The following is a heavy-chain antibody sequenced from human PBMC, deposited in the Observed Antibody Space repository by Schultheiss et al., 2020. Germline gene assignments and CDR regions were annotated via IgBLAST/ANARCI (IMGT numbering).Heavy chain of an antibody. D-gene: IGHD2-15*01. J-gene: IGHJ4*02. CDR3: ARGVISGGSCYSDY. CDR2: INPNTGAT. V-gene: IGHV1-2*04. Sequence: ASVKVSCKASGYTFTSYYMHWVRQAPGQGLEWMGWINPNTGATKYAQNLQGWVSMTRDTSITTAYMELSRLKSDDTAVYYCARGVISGGSCYSDYWGKGTLVTVSS. CDR1: GYTFTSYY.